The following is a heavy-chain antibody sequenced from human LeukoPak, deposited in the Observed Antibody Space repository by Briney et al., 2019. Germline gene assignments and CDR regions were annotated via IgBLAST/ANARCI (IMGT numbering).Heavy chain of an antibody. V-gene: IGHV3-74*01. D-gene: IGHD2-2*01. CDR3: ARDLNIVVVPEPEYFQH. J-gene: IGHJ1*01. CDR2: INTDGSST. CDR1: GFTFSSYW. Sequence: PGGSLRLSCAASGFTFSSYWMHWVRQAPGKGLVWVSRINTDGSSTSYADSVKGRFTISRDNAKNTLYLQMNSLRAEDTAVYYCARDLNIVVVPEPEYFQHWGQGTLVTVSS.